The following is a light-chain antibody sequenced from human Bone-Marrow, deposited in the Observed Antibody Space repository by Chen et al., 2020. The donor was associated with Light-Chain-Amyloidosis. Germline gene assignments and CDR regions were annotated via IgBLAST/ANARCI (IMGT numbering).Light chain of an antibody. CDR1: ALPTKY. CDR3: QSADSSGTYEVI. V-gene: IGLV3-25*03. J-gene: IGLJ2*01. CDR2: RDT. Sequence: SYELTQPPSVSVFPGQTARITCSGDALPTKYAYWYQQKPGQAPVLVIHRDTERPSGISGRFSGSSSGTTATLTISGVQAEDEADYHCQSADSSGTYEVIFGGGTKLTVL.